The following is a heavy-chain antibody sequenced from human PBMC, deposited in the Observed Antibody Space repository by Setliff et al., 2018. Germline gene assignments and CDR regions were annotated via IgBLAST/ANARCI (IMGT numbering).Heavy chain of an antibody. V-gene: IGHV4-59*11. D-gene: IGHD2-21*02. CDR1: GASINNHF. CDR2: LSHSGSS. J-gene: IGHJ3*02. Sequence: SETLSLTCTVSGASINNHFWSWIRQPPGKGLEWIGYLSHSGSSNYNPSLKSRVTMLVDTSKNQFSLKLTSVTAADTALYHCARVSGDLDTFDMWGQGTMVTVSS. CDR3: ARVSGDLDTFDM.